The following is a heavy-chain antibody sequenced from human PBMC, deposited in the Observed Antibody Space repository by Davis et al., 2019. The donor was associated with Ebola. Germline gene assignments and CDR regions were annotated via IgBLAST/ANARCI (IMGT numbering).Heavy chain of an antibody. Sequence: ASVKVSCKASGYTFTGYYMHWVRQAPGQGLEWMGWISAYNGNTNYAQKLQGRVTMTTDTSTSTAYMELSSLRSEDTAVYYCARDRGATTFDYWGQGTLVTVSS. CDR3: ARDRGATTFDY. D-gene: IGHD5-12*01. J-gene: IGHJ4*02. CDR1: GYTFTGYY. CDR2: ISAYNGNT. V-gene: IGHV1-18*04.